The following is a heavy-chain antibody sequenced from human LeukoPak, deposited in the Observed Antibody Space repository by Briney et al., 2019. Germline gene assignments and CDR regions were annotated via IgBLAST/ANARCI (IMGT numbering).Heavy chain of an antibody. J-gene: IGHJ4*02. Sequence: SETLSLTCTVSGGSISSYYWSWIRQPPGKGLEWIGYIYYSGSTNYNPSLKSRVTISVDTSKNQFSLKLSSVTAADTAVYYCARGDFAAPTPYFDYWGQGTLVTVSS. V-gene: IGHV4-59*01. CDR3: ARGDFAAPTPYFDY. CDR2: IYYSGST. D-gene: IGHD6-25*01. CDR1: GGSISSYY.